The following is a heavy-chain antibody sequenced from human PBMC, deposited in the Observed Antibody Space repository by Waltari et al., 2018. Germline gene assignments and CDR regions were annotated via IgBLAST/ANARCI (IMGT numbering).Heavy chain of an antibody. D-gene: IGHD3-22*01. V-gene: IGHV4-34*01. Sequence: QVQLQQWGAGLLKPSETLSLTCAVYGGSFSGYYWSWLRQPPGMGLEWIGEINHSGSTNYNPSLKSRVTISVDTSKNQFSLKLSSVTAADTAVYYCARGPPHSSGYYRYWGQGTLVTVSS. CDR3: ARGPPHSSGYYRY. J-gene: IGHJ4*02. CDR1: GGSFSGYY. CDR2: INHSGST.